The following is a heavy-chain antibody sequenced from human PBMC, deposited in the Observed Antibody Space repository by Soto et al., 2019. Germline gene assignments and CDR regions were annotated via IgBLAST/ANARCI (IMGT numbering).Heavy chain of an antibody. J-gene: IGHJ6*02. Sequence: ASVKVSCKASGYTFTSYGISWVRQAPGQGLEWMGLISAYNGNTNYAQKLQGRVTMTTDTSTSTAYMELRSLRSDDTTVYYCARAKYYYDSSGYYLLHYYGMDVWGQGTTVTVSS. V-gene: IGHV1-18*01. CDR1: GYTFTSYG. CDR3: ARAKYYYDSSGYYLLHYYGMDV. D-gene: IGHD3-22*01. CDR2: ISAYNGNT.